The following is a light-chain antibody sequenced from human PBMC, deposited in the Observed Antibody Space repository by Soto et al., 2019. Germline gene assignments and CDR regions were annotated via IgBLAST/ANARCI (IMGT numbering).Light chain of an antibody. CDR3: SSYTSSSTVV. Sequence: QSVLTQPASVSGSPGQSITIPCTGTSSDVGGYNFVSWYQQHPGKAPKLMIYDVINRPSGVSNRFAGSKSGNTASRTISGLQAEDEADCYCSSYTSSSTVVFGGGTKLTVL. V-gene: IGLV2-14*01. CDR2: DVI. J-gene: IGLJ2*01. CDR1: SSDVGGYNF.